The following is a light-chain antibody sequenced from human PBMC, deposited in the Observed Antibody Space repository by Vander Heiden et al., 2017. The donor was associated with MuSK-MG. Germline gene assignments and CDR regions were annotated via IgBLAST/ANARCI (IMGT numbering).Light chain of an antibody. Sequence: DIQMTQSPSSLSASVGDRVTITCQASHDINNFLNWYQQKPGKAPKLLIYDVSQLHGEVPSRFSGGGSGKKFSLTISSLQPEDFATYYCQQYQNLITFGHGTTVDLK. CDR3: QQYQNLIT. V-gene: IGKV1-33*01. CDR2: DVS. CDR1: HDINNF. J-gene: IGKJ3*01.